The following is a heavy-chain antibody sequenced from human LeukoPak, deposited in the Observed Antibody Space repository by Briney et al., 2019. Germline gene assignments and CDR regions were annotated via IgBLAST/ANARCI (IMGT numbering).Heavy chain of an antibody. D-gene: IGHD3-22*01. Sequence: ASVKVSCEASGYTFTSYYMHWVRQAPGQGLEWMGIIIPSGGSTSYAQKFQGRVTMTRDTSTSTVYMELSSLRSEDTAVYYCARDRYYYDSSGYANDAFDIWGQGTMVTVSS. J-gene: IGHJ3*02. CDR3: ARDRYYYDSSGYANDAFDI. V-gene: IGHV1-46*01. CDR1: GYTFTSYY. CDR2: IIPSGGST.